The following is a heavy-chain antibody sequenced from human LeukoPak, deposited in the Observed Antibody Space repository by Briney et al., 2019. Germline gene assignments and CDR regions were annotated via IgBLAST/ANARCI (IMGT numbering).Heavy chain of an antibody. CDR1: GYALTSYS. J-gene: IGHJ6*03. CDR2: ISAYNGNT. V-gene: IGHV1-18*01. CDR3: YSAVSEWNHPLYSHYMDV. Sequence: ASVKVSCKGSGYALTSYSISWVRQAPGQGLEWMGWISAYNGNTNYAHKLHGRGTMTTDTSTSTDHLELRSLRADDTAASYCYSAVSEWNHPLYSHYMDVWGKRTTVTVSS. D-gene: IGHD3-3*01.